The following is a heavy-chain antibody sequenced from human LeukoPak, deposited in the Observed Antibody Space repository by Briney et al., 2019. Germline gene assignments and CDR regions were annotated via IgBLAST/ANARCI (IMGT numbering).Heavy chain of an antibody. Sequence: GGSLRHSCTASGFTVSSNYMSWVRQAPGKGLEWVSVIYSGSSTYYTDSVKGRFTISRDNSKNTLYLQMNSLRAEDTAVYYCARLDSSGYYFDYWGQGTLVTVSS. J-gene: IGHJ4*02. CDR1: GFTVSSNY. CDR3: ARLDSSGYYFDY. V-gene: IGHV3-66*02. CDR2: IYSGSST. D-gene: IGHD3-22*01.